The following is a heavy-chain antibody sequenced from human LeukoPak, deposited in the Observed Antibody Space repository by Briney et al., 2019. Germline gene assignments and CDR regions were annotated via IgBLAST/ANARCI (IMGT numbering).Heavy chain of an antibody. CDR1: GYTFTAYY. J-gene: IGHJ4*02. V-gene: IGHV1-2*06. CDR3: ARGYPSMYYYGSGIDY. D-gene: IGHD3-10*01. Sequence: ASVKVSCKASGYTFTAYYMHWVRQAPGQGLEWMGRINPNSGGTNYAQKFQGRVTMTRDTSISTAYMELSSLRSEDTAVYYCARGYPSMYYYGSGIDYWGQGTLVTVSS. CDR2: INPNSGGT.